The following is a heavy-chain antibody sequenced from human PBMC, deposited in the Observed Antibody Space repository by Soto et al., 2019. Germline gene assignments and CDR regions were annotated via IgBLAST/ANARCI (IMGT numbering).Heavy chain of an antibody. CDR1: GGSISSYY. CDR3: ARHGFDVVVNNYEVNYYYYMDV. Sequence: QVQLQESGPGLVKPSETLSLTCTVSGGSISSYYWSWIRQPPGKGLEWIGYIYYSGSTNYNPSLKSRVTISVDTSKNQFSLKLSSVTAADTAAYYCARHGFDVVVNNYEVNYYYYMDVWGKGTTVTVSS. CDR2: IYYSGST. V-gene: IGHV4-59*08. J-gene: IGHJ6*03. D-gene: IGHD2-2*01.